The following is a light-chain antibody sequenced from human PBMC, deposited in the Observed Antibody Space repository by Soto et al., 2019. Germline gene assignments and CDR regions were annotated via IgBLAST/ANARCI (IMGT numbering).Light chain of an antibody. CDR1: SSDVGNYNL. V-gene: IGLV2-23*02. CDR2: EVS. Sequence: QSVLNQPASVSGSPGQSITISCTGTSSDVGNYNLVSWYQQHPGKAPKLMIYEVSKRPSGVSNRFSGSKSGNTASLTISGLQAEDEADYYCCSYAGSSTYVFGTGTKVTVL. CDR3: CSYAGSSTYV. J-gene: IGLJ1*01.